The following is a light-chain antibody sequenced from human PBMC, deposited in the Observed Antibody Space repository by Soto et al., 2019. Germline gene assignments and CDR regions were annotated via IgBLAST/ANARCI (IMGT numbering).Light chain of an antibody. J-gene: IGKJ4*01. CDR1: QSVSNSY. Sequence: EIVLTQSPGTLSLSPGERAILSCRASQSVSNSYLAWYQQKPGQAPRLRIYGASSRATGIPDRFSGSGSGTDFTLTISRLEPEDFAVYYCQHYVNSPLTFGGGTKVEIK. CDR2: GAS. V-gene: IGKV3-20*01. CDR3: QHYVNSPLT.